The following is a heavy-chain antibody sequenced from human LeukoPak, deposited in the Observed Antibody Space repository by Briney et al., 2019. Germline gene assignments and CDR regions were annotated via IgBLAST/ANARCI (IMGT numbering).Heavy chain of an antibody. CDR2: IYTSGST. J-gene: IGHJ6*03. CDR1: GGSISSGSYY. CDR3: ARRITIFGVVTPAYYYYMDV. D-gene: IGHD3-3*01. Sequence: SETLSLTCTVSGGSISSGSYYWSWIRQPAGKGLEWIGRIYTSGSTNYNPSLKSRVTISVDTSKNQYSLKLSSVTAADTAVYYCARRITIFGVVTPAYYYYMDVWGKGTTVTVSS. V-gene: IGHV4-61*02.